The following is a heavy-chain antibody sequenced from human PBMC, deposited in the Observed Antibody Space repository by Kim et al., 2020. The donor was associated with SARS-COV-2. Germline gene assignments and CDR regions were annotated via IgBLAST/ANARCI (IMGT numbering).Heavy chain of an antibody. Sequence: ASVKVSCKASGYTFTSYPIHWVRQAPGHGLEWMGWINTDNGNTKYPQKFQGRVTITRDTSARTAYMELRSLTSEDTSVVYCVRDPGVGYWGQGTLVTVSS. CDR3: VRDPGVGY. D-gene: IGHD3-3*01. CDR2: INTDNGNT. J-gene: IGHJ4*02. CDR1: GYTFTSYP. V-gene: IGHV1-3*04.